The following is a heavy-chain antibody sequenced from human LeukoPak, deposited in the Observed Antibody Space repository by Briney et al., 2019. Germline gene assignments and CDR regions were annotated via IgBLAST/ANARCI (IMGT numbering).Heavy chain of an antibody. CDR1: GESFSGFY. CDR2: IDHSGTT. V-gene: IGHV4-34*01. CDR3: ARESHTGTSFDY. Sequence: SETLSLTCAVYGESFSGFYWSWIRQSPGMGLEWIGEIDHSGTTNYNPSLKSRVTISVDTSKNQFSLKLSSVTAADTAFYYCARESHTGTSFDYWGQGTLVTVSS. D-gene: IGHD4-17*01. J-gene: IGHJ4*02.